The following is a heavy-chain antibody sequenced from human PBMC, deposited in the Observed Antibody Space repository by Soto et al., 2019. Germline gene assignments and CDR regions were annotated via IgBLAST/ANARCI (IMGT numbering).Heavy chain of an antibody. V-gene: IGHV1-69*12. CDR1: GGTFSSYA. CDR2: INPIFGTA. Sequence: QVQLVQSGAEVKKPGSSVKVSCKASGGTFSSYAISWVRQAPGQGLEWMGGINPIFGTANYAQKFQGRVTMTADESTSTAYMELSSLRSEDTAVYYCASPRAIYYYSGMDVWGQGTTGTVSS. D-gene: IGHD2-2*01. CDR3: ASPRAIYYYSGMDV. J-gene: IGHJ6*02.